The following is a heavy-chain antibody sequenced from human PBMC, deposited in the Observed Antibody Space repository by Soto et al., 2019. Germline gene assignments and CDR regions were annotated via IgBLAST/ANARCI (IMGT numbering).Heavy chain of an antibody. CDR2: ISAYNGNT. V-gene: IGHV1-18*01. CDR3: ARNYYDSSGYYYGHFDY. D-gene: IGHD3-22*01. Sequence: GASVKVSCKASGYTFTSYGISWVRQAPGQGLEWMGWISAYNGNTNYAQKLQGRVTMTTDTSTSTAYMELRSLRSDDTAVYYCARNYYDSSGYYYGHFDYWGQGTLVTVSS. J-gene: IGHJ4*02. CDR1: GYTFTSYG.